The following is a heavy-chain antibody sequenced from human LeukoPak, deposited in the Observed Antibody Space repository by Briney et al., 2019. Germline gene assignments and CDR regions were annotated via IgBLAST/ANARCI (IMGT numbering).Heavy chain of an antibody. CDR3: ARGRPATNYCSGGSCFFGY. Sequence: ASVKVSCKASGYTFTSYYMHWVRQAPGQGLEWMGIINPSGGSTSYAQKFQGRVTMTRDMSTSTVYMELSSLRSEDTAVYYCARGRPATNYCSGGSCFFGYWGQGTLVTVSS. J-gene: IGHJ4*02. V-gene: IGHV1-46*01. CDR1: GYTFTSYY. CDR2: INPSGGST. D-gene: IGHD2-15*01.